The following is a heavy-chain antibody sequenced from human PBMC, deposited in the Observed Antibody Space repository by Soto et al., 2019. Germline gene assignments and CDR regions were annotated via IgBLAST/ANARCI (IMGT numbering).Heavy chain of an antibody. J-gene: IGHJ4*01. CDR3: ARESRRWYGSIWDY. D-gene: IGHD6-13*01. Sequence: SETLSLTCTNAGSSISSCYWSWIRQPPGKGLEWIGYIYFSGGTNYNPSLKSRVTISVDTSKNQFSLKLSSVTAADTAVYYCARESRRWYGSIWDYWGHGTLVTVS. V-gene: IGHV4-59*12. CDR2: IYFSGGT. CDR1: GSSISSCY.